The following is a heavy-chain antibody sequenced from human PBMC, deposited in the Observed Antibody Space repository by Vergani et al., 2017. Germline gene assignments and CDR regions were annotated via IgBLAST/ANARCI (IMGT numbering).Heavy chain of an antibody. V-gene: IGHV3-23*03. CDR2: IYSGGSST. Sequence: EVQLLESGGGLVQPGGSLRLSCAASGFTFSSYAMSWVRQAPGKGLEWVSVIYSGGSSTYYADSVKGRFTISRDNSKNTLYLQMNSLRAEDTAVYYCAKDSLQYYDFWSGRLAYFDLWGRGTLVTVSS. CDR1: GFTFSSYA. D-gene: IGHD3-3*01. J-gene: IGHJ2*01. CDR3: AKDSLQYYDFWSGRLAYFDL.